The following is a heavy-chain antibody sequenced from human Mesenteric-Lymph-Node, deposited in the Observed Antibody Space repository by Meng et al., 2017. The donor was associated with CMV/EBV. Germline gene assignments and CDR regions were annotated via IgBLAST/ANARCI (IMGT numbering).Heavy chain of an antibody. V-gene: IGHV3-7*01. J-gene: IGHJ6*02. CDR1: GFTFKSYW. CDR2: IKQDGSEK. Sequence: GESLKISCVVSGFTFKSYWMSWVRQAPGKGLEWVANIKQDGSEKYYVDSVKGRFTISRDNAKNSLYLQMNSLRAEDTAVYYCARVPGAARLYYYGMDVWGQGTTVTVSS. CDR3: ARVPGAARLYYYGMDV. D-gene: IGHD6-6*01.